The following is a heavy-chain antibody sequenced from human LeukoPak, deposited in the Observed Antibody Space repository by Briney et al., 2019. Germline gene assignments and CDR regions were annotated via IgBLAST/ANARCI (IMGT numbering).Heavy chain of an antibody. J-gene: IGHJ4*02. V-gene: IGHV4-39*07. CDR1: GGSISSSSYY. D-gene: IGHD2-2*01. Sequence: SETLSLTCTVSGGSISSSSYYWGWIRQPPGKGLEWIGGIYYSGSTYYNPSLKSRVTISVDTSKNQFSLKLSSVTAADTAVYYCARSGEGYCSSTSCYFDYWGQGTLVTVSS. CDR2: IYYSGST. CDR3: ARSGEGYCSSTSCYFDY.